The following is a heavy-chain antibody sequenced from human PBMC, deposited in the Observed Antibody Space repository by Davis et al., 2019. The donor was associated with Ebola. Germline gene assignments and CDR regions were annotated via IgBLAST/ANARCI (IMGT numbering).Heavy chain of an antibody. Sequence: SETLSLTCTVSGGSIISSSSYWGWIRQPPRKGLEWIGSIYYSGSTYYNPSLKSRVTISVDTSKNQFSLKLSSVTAADTAVYYCASLLTYYYGSGSYSSPYYFDYWGQGTLVTVSS. J-gene: IGHJ4*02. CDR3: ASLLTYYYGSGSYSSPYYFDY. V-gene: IGHV4-39*01. CDR1: GGSIISSSSY. D-gene: IGHD3-10*01. CDR2: IYYSGST.